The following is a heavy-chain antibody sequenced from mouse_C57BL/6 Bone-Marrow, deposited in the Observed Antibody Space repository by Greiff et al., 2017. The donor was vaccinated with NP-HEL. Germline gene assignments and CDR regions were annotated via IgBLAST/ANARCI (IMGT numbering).Heavy chain of an antibody. J-gene: IGHJ4*01. V-gene: IGHV5-17*01. CDR3: ARYYGDAMDY. CDR1: GFTFSDYG. CDR2: ISSGSSTI. Sequence: DVQLQESGGGLVKPGGSLKLSCAASGFTFSDYGMHWVRQAPEKGLEWVAYISSGSSTIYYADTVKGRFTISRDNAKNTLFLQMTSLRSEDTAMYYRARYYGDAMDYWGQGTSVTVSS. D-gene: IGHD1-1*01.